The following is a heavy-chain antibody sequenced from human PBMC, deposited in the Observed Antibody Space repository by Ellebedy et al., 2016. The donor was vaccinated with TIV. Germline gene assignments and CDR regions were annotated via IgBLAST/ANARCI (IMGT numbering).Heavy chain of an antibody. CDR3: ARGDAYDAFDV. CDR1: GFTFTSYW. V-gene: IGHV3-7*01. D-gene: IGHD3-16*01. Sequence: PGGSLRLPCVASGFTFTSYWMNWVRQAPGQGLEWVANIKQGGSEKYYVDSVRGRFTISRDNAKNSLFLQMDSLRAEDTAVYYCARGDAYDAFDVWGQGTMVTVSS. J-gene: IGHJ3*01. CDR2: IKQGGSEK.